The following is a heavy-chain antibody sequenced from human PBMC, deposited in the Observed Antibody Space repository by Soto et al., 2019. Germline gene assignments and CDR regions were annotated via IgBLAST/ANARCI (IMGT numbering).Heavy chain of an antibody. Sequence: EVQLVESGGGLVKPGGSLRLSCAASGFTFSSYSMNWVRQAPGKGLEWVSSISSSSSYIYYADSVKGRFTISRDNAKNSLYLQMNSLRAEDTAVYYCARDIVVVPAAARVRDGFDPWGQGTLVTVSS. V-gene: IGHV3-21*01. J-gene: IGHJ5*02. CDR3: ARDIVVVPAAARVRDGFDP. D-gene: IGHD2-2*01. CDR2: ISSSSSYI. CDR1: GFTFSSYS.